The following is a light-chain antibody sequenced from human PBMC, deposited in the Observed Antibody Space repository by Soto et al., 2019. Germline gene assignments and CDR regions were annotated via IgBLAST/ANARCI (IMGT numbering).Light chain of an antibody. J-gene: IGKJ1*01. CDR3: QHSYSTPPT. CDR1: QSVSSF. CDR2: AAS. V-gene: IGKV1-39*01. Sequence: DIHLTKSASSLSASVRDRVTITCRASQSVSSFLNWYQQKAGKAPKLLIYAASSLQSGVPSRFSGSGSGTDFTLIISSLQPEDFASYYCQHSYSTPPTFGQGTNVDIK.